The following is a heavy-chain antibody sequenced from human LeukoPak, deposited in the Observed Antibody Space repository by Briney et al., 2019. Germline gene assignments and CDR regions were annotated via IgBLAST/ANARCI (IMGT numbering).Heavy chain of an antibody. CDR2: ISYDGSNK. D-gene: IGHD3-22*01. Sequence: TGRSLRPSCAASGFTFSSYGMHWVRQAPGKGLEWVAVISYDGSNKYYADSVKGRFTISRDNSKNTLYLQMNSLRAEDTAVYYCAKDTKRYYYDSSGPYFDYWGQGTLVTVSS. J-gene: IGHJ4*02. V-gene: IGHV3-30*18. CDR3: AKDTKRYYYDSSGPYFDY. CDR1: GFTFSSYG.